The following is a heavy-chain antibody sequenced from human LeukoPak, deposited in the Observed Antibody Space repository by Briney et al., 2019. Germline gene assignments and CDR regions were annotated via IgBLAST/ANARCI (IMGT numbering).Heavy chain of an antibody. J-gene: IGHJ5*02. CDR1: GFTFSSYS. V-gene: IGHV3-21*01. CDR3: ARSEIYYSGSGKSAYWFDP. CDR2: ISSSSSYI. Sequence: PGGSLRLSCAASGFTFSSYSMNWVRQAPGKGLEWVSSISSSSSYIYYADSVKGRFTISRDNAKNSLYLQMNSLRAEDTAVYYCARSEIYYSGSGKSAYWFDPWGQGTLVTVSS. D-gene: IGHD3-10*01.